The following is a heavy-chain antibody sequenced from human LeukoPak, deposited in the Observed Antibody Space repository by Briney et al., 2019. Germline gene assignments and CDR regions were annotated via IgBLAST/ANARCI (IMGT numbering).Heavy chain of an antibody. V-gene: IGHV4-34*01. CDR1: GGSFSGYY. Sequence: SETLSLTCAVYGGSFSGYYWSWIRQPPGKGLEWIGEINHSGSTNYNPSLKSRVTISVDTSKNQFSLKLSSVTAADTAVYYCARRDDYSNYERDDFDYWGQGTLVTVSS. D-gene: IGHD4-11*01. CDR2: INHSGST. CDR3: ARRDDYSNYERDDFDY. J-gene: IGHJ4*02.